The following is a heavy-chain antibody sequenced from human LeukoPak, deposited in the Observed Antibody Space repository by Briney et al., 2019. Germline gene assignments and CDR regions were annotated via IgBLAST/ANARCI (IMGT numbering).Heavy chain of an antibody. Sequence: ASVKVSCKASGYTFTSYGISWVRQAPGQGLEWMGWISAYNGNTNYAQKLQGRVTMTTDTSTSTAYMELRNLRSDDTAVYYCAKRIIEARENGDSNWLDPWGQGILVTVSS. V-gene: IGHV1-18*01. CDR3: AKRIIEARENGDSNWLDP. CDR1: GYTFTSYG. D-gene: IGHD4-17*01. J-gene: IGHJ5*01. CDR2: ISAYNGNT.